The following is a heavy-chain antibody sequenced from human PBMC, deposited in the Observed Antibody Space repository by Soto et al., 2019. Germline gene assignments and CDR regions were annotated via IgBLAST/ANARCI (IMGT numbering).Heavy chain of an antibody. V-gene: IGHV1-2*02. CDR1: GSTFTGYF. CDR3: ARGGGTILAPLP. D-gene: IGHD3-3*01. Sequence: QVQLVQSGAEEKKPGASVKVSCKAAGSTFTGYFMHWVRQAPVQGVEWMGCINNNSGATKYAQKFQGMVNMSRNTSIRTAYMELTDLRSDDTAVNYCARGGGTILAPLPWGQGTQVTVSS. J-gene: IGHJ1*01. CDR2: INNNSGAT.